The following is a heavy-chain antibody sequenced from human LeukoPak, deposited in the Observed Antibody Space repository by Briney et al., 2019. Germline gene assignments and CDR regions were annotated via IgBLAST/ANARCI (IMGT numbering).Heavy chain of an antibody. D-gene: IGHD2-21*02. V-gene: IGHV4-34*01. J-gene: IGHJ6*02. CDR3: ARGRVSVTGYYFAMDV. Sequence: SETLSLTCTVSGGSISSYYWTCIRQSPGKGLEWIGEINHSGSTNYNPSLKSRVSISIDTSKNHLSLKLSSVTAADTAVYYCARGRVSVTGYYFAMDVWGQGTTVTVSS. CDR1: GGSISSYY. CDR2: INHSGST.